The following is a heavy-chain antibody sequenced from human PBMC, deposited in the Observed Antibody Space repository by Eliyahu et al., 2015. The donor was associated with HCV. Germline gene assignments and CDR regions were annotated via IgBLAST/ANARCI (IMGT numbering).Heavy chain of an antibody. Sequence: EVQLVQSGAEVKKPGESLRISCKGSXYXFXSYWITWVXQMPGKGLEWMGRXDPSDSYTNYNPSXQGHVTISADKSIATAYLQWSSLKASDTAIYYCVRHTGYCSGGRCSLGYWGQGTLVTVSS. J-gene: IGHJ4*02. CDR2: XDPSDSYT. CDR3: VRHTGYCSGGRCSLGY. V-gene: IGHV5-10-1*03. CDR1: XYXFXSYW. D-gene: IGHD2-15*01.